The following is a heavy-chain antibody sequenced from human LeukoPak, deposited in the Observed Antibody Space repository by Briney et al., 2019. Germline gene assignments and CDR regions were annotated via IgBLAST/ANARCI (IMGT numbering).Heavy chain of an antibody. CDR1: GFTFSSYR. CDR3: ARDSTSYYESRVYGFDL. Sequence: GGSLRLSCAASGFTFSSYRMMWVRQTPGKGLERVLSISSSSSTINYADSMRGRFTISRDNAKSSLYLQMNSLRAEDSAVYYCARDSTSYYESRVYGFDLWGQGRMVTVSS. V-gene: IGHV3-48*04. D-gene: IGHD3-22*01. J-gene: IGHJ3*01. CDR2: ISSSSSTI.